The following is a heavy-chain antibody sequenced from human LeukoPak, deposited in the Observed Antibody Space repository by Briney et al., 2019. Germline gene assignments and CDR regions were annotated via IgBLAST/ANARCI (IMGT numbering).Heavy chain of an antibody. CDR3: ARLRGGILDY. Sequence: GESLKISCKGSGYSFSSYWIGWVRQMPGKGLEWMGIIYPDDSDTRYRPSFQGQVTTSADKSISNAYLQWSSLKASDTAMYYCARLRGGILDYWGQGTLVTVSS. V-gene: IGHV5-51*01. D-gene: IGHD4-23*01. CDR2: IYPDDSDT. J-gene: IGHJ4*02. CDR1: GYSFSSYW.